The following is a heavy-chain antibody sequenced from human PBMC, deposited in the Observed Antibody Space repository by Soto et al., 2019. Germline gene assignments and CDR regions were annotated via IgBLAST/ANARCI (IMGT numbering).Heavy chain of an antibody. Sequence: ASVKVSCKASGYTFTSYGISWVRQAPGQGLEWMGWISAYNGNTNYAQKFQGRVTINRDTSATTAYMELSSLRSEDSAVFYCARTDCSSTSCYNYYYYGMDVWGQGTTVTVSS. CDR2: ISAYNGNT. J-gene: IGHJ6*02. D-gene: IGHD2-2*01. CDR1: GYTFTSYG. V-gene: IGHV1-18*04. CDR3: ARTDCSSTSCYNYYYYGMDV.